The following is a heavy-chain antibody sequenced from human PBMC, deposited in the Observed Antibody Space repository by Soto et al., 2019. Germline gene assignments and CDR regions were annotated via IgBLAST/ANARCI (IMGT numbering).Heavy chain of an antibody. V-gene: IGHV4-39*01. CDR2: IYFNGRT. CDR1: GGSSREGGFY. Sequence: SETLSLTGTGSGGSSREGGFYWGWIRQPPGKGLEWIGSIYFNGRTYHNPSLKSRVPLSLDASTNQFSLKLISVTAADTAVYYCARSLMDVWGKGTTVTVSS. CDR3: ARSLMDV. J-gene: IGHJ6*03.